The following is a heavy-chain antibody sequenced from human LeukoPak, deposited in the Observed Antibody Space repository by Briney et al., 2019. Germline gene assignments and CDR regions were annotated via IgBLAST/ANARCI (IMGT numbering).Heavy chain of an antibody. V-gene: IGHV4-34*01. CDR3: ARGRVLKSPKDYYYGMDV. J-gene: IGHJ6*04. Sequence: PSETLSLTCAVYGGSFSGYYWSWIRQPPGKGLEWIGEINHSGSTNYNPSLKSRVTMSVDTSKNQFSLKLSSVTAADTAVYYCARGRVLKSPKDYYYGMDVWGKGTTVTVSS. CDR1: GGSFSGYY. CDR2: INHSGST.